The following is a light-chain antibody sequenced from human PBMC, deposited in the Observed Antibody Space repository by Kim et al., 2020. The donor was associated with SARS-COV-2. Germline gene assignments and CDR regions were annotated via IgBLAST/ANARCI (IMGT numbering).Light chain of an antibody. V-gene: IGKV3-11*01. CDR3: QQRSSWLFT. CDR1: QSISSY. J-gene: IGKJ3*01. Sequence: LPPGESATPSCRASQSISSYLAWYQQKPGQAPRLLIADASNRATGIPARFSGSGSGTDFTLTISSLEPEDFAVYYCQQRSSWLFTFGPGTKVDIK. CDR2: DAS.